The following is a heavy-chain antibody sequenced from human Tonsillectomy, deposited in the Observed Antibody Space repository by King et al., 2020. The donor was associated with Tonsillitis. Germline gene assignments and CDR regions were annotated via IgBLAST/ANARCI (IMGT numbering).Heavy chain of an antibody. CDR2: VDSIWTH. CDR3: ARYVSGSFDY. D-gene: IGHD1-26*01. Sequence: QLQESGPGVVKPSETLSLTCTFSGGSISSGDHFWAWFRQPPGKGVEWIGCVDSIWTHFFNPSLKSRITISGGTSENRFSLKLSSVTAADTAVYFCARYVSGSFDYWGQGALVTVSS. J-gene: IGHJ4*02. V-gene: IGHV4-39*02. CDR1: GGSISSGDHF.